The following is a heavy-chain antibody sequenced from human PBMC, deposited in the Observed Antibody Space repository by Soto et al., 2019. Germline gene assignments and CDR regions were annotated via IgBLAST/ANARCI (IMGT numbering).Heavy chain of an antibody. V-gene: IGHV1-2*04. Sequence: GASVKVSCKASGYTFTGYYMHWVRQAPGQGLEWMGWINPNSGGTNYAQKFQGWVTMTRDTSISTAYMELSRLRSDDTAVYYCARVVGRGLLWCGGPQYDLVHWGQRTLVTVSS. D-gene: IGHD3-10*01. CDR2: INPNSGGT. CDR3: ARVVGRGLLWCGGPQYDLVH. J-gene: IGHJ5*02. CDR1: GYTFTGYY.